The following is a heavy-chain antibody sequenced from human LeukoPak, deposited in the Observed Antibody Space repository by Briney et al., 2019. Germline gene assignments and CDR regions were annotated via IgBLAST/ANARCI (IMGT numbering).Heavy chain of an antibody. D-gene: IGHD6-19*01. CDR3: ARGPIGYSSTYYFDY. CDR2: IYHSGST. V-gene: IGHV4-38-2*01. CDR1: GGSFSGYY. Sequence: SETLSLACAVYGGSFSGYYWGWIRQPPGKGLEWIGSIYHSGSTYYNPSLKSRVTISVDTSKNQFSLKLSSVTAADTAVYYCARGPIGYSSTYYFDYWGQGTLVTVSS. J-gene: IGHJ4*02.